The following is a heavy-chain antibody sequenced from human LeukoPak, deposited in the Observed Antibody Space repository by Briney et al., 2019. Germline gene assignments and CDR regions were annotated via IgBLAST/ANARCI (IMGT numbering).Heavy chain of an antibody. J-gene: IGHJ4*02. CDR1: GFTFSSYA. CDR3: ARDQGGGSSSWPTRYYFDY. V-gene: IGHV3-30-3*01. Sequence: GGSLRLSCATSGFTFSSYAMHWVRQAPGKGLEWVAVISYDGSEKYYADSVKGRFTISRDNSKNTLYLQMNSLRAEDTAVYYCARDQGGGSSSWPTRYYFDYWGQGTLVTVSS. CDR2: ISYDGSEK. D-gene: IGHD6-13*01.